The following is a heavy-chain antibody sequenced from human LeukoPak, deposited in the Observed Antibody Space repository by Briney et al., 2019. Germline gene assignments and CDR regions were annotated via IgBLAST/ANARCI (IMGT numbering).Heavy chain of an antibody. CDR2: INNDGSTT. D-gene: IGHD6-19*01. V-gene: IGHV3-74*01. J-gene: IGHJ5*02. CDR1: GFTFSTFW. Sequence: GGSLRLSCAASGFTFSTFWMHWVRQAPGEGPVWVSRINNDGSTTNYADSVKGRFTISRDNAKNTLYLQMNSLTDDDTAVYYCATAGQYRFDNWGQGTLVSVSS. CDR3: ATAGQYRFDN.